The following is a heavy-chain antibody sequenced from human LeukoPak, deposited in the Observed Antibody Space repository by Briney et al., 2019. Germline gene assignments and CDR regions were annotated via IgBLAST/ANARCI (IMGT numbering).Heavy chain of an antibody. Sequence: SGTLSLTCTVSGGSISSGDYYWSWIRQPPGKGLEWIGYIYYSGSTYYNPSLKSRVTISVDTSKNQFSLKLSSVTAADTAVYYCASNTADYYDSSGANAFDIWGQGTMVTVSS. J-gene: IGHJ3*02. V-gene: IGHV4-30-4*02. CDR1: GGSISSGDYY. CDR2: IYYSGST. CDR3: ASNTADYYDSSGANAFDI. D-gene: IGHD3-22*01.